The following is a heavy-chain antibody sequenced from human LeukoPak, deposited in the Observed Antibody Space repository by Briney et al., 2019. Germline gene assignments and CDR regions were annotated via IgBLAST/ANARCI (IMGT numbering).Heavy chain of an antibody. CDR1: GGSISSGDYY. Sequence: SQTLSLTCTVSGGSISSGDYYWSWIRQPPGKGLEWIGYIYYSGSTYYNPSLKSRVTISVDTSKNQFSLKPSSVTAADTAVYYCARDSYSSSSGGFDYWGQGTLVTVSS. CDR3: ARDSYSSSSGGFDY. D-gene: IGHD6-6*01. V-gene: IGHV4-30-4*01. J-gene: IGHJ4*02. CDR2: IYYSGST.